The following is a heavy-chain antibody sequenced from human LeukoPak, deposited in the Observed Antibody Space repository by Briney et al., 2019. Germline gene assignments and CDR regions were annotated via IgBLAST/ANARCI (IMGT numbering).Heavy chain of an antibody. V-gene: IGHV4-4*02. CDR3: ARMGVAAGSNWLDP. Sequence: PSGTLSLTCTVSGGSILSGNWWNGVRQPPGKGLEWIGEIYHSGSTNYNPSLKSRVTISVDKSKSQFSLRLISVTAADTAAYYCARMGVAAGSNWLDPWGQGTLVTVSS. J-gene: IGHJ5*02. CDR1: GGSILSGNW. D-gene: IGHD6-13*01. CDR2: IYHSGST.